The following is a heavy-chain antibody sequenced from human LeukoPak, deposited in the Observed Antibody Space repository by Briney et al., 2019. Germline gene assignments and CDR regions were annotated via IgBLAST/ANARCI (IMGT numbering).Heavy chain of an antibody. CDR3: ARSAVVVPAALAYFDY. CDR1: GGSISSGSYY. CDR2: IYTSGNT. D-gene: IGHD2-2*01. V-gene: IGHV4-61*02. Sequence: PSETLSLTCTVSGGSISSGSYYWSWIRQPAGKGLEWIGRIYTSGNTNYNPSLKSRVTISVDTSKNQFSLKLSSVTAADTAVYYCARSAVVVPAALAYFDYWGQGTLVTVSS. J-gene: IGHJ4*02.